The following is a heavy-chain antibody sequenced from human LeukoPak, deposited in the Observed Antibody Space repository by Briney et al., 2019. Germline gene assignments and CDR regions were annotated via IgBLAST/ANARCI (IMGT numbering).Heavy chain of an antibody. V-gene: IGHV1-46*01. D-gene: IGHD6-19*01. Sequence: ASVKVSCKASGYTFTSYYMHWVRQAPGQGLEWMGIINPSGGSTSYAQKFQGRVTMTRDTSTSTVYMELSSLRSEDTAVYYCATDVMVAGTDYWGQGTLVTVSS. CDR2: INPSGGST. CDR1: GYTFTSYY. CDR3: ATDVMVAGTDY. J-gene: IGHJ4*02.